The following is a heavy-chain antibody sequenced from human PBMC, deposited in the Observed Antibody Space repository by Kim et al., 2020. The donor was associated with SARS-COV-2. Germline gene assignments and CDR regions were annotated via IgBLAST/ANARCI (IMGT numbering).Heavy chain of an antibody. V-gene: IGHV4-34*01. CDR1: GGSFSGYY. CDR3: ARDYYDSSGYYYYFDY. Sequence: SETLSLTCAVYGGSFSGYYWSWIRQPPGKGLEWIGEINHSGSTNYNPSLKSRVTISVDTSKNQFSLKLSSVTAADTAVYYCARDYYDSSGYYYYFDYWGQ. J-gene: IGHJ4*02. D-gene: IGHD3-22*01. CDR2: INHSGST.